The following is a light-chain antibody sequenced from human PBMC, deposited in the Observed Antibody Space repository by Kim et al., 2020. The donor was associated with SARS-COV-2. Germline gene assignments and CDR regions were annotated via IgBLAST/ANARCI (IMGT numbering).Light chain of an antibody. CDR2: WAS. Sequence: TINCKSSQSVLYSSNNKNYLAWYQQKPGQPPKLLIYWASTRESGVPDRFSGSGSATDFTLTISSLQAEDVAVYYCQQYYTIPPWTFGQGTKVDIK. CDR1: QSVLYSSNNKNY. J-gene: IGKJ1*01. CDR3: QQYYTIPPWT. V-gene: IGKV4-1*01.